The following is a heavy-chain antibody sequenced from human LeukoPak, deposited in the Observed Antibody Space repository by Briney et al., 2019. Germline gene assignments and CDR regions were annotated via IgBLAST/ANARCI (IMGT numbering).Heavy chain of an antibody. Sequence: SVKVSCKASGGTFSSYAISWVRQAPGQGLEWMGGIIPIFGTANYAQKFQGRVTITADESTSTAYMELRSLRSDDTAVYYCARGPYSSGWELKYYFDYWGQGTLVTVSS. CDR1: GGTFSSYA. CDR3: ARGPYSSGWELKYYFDY. V-gene: IGHV1-69*01. J-gene: IGHJ4*02. D-gene: IGHD6-19*01. CDR2: IIPIFGTA.